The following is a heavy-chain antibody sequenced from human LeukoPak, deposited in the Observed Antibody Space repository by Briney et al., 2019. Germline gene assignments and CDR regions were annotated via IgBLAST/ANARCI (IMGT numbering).Heavy chain of an antibody. CDR2: INSDGSSI. CDR1: GFTFSIYW. D-gene: IGHD5-18*01. J-gene: IGHJ4*02. V-gene: IGHV3-74*01. Sequence: PGGSLRLSCAAAGFTFSIYWMHWVRQAPGKGLVWVSRINSDGSSITYADSVKGRFTISRDNAKNTVYLQMNSLRAEDTAVYYCARGNSYGIDYWGQGTLVTVSS. CDR3: ARGNSYGIDY.